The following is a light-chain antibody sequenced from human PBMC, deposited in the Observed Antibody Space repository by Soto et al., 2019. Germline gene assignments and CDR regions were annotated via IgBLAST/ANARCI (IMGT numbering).Light chain of an antibody. Sequence: QSALSQPASVSGSPGQSVTISCTGTSSDIGSYNLVSWYHHRPGQAPKLVIYEVTRRPSVDSNRFSGSKSGNTASLTIAGLQPDDEGDYYCGSWDSSLSAYVFGTGTQLTVL. CDR3: GSWDSSLSAYV. V-gene: IGLV2-23*02. CDR1: SSDIGSYNL. CDR2: EVT. J-gene: IGLJ1*01.